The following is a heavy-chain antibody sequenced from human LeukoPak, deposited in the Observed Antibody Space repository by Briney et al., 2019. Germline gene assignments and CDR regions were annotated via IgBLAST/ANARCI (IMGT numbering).Heavy chain of an antibody. D-gene: IGHD2-21*02. V-gene: IGHV4-39*07. CDR1: GDSVSSNIYY. Sequence: SETLSLTCTVSGDSVSSNIYYWGWIRQPPGKGLEWIGSFYYSGSTYYNPSLKSRVTIDTSKNQFSLKLTSVTAADTAVYYCARDPRLDAFDIWGQGTMVTVSS. J-gene: IGHJ3*02. CDR2: FYYSGST. CDR3: ARDPRLDAFDI.